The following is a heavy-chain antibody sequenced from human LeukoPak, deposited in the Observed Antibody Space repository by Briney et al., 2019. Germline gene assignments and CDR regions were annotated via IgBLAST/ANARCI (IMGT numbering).Heavy chain of an antibody. J-gene: IGHJ4*02. V-gene: IGHV1-46*01. CDR1: GYTFTSYY. D-gene: IGHD2-15*01. CDR2: INPSGGSR. CDR3: ARGRGYCSGGSCYSGILGDYSRGYFDY. Sequence: ASVKVSCKASGYTFTSYYMHWVRQAPRQGLEWMGMINPSGGSRTYAQKFQGRVTMTRDTSTSTVYMELSSLRSEDTAVYYCARGRGYCSGGSCYSGILGDYSRGYFDYWGQGTLVTVSS.